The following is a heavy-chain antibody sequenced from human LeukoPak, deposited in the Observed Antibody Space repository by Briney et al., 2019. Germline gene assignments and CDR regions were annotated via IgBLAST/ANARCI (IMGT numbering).Heavy chain of an antibody. CDR2: ISTYYGNT. J-gene: IGHJ4*02. Sequence: ASVKVSCKASGYTFTTYGFSWVRQAPGQGLEWMGWISTYYGNTNYAQKLQDRVTMTTDTSTSTAYMELTSLRSDDTAVYYCARVYSTNYYGSGDRPFLFDYWGQGTVVTVSS. CDR3: ARVYSTNYYGSGDRPFLFDY. V-gene: IGHV1-18*01. CDR1: GYTFTTYG. D-gene: IGHD3-10*01.